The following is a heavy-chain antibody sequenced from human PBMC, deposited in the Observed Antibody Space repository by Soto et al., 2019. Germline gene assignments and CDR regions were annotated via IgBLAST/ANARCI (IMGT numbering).Heavy chain of an antibody. D-gene: IGHD3-22*01. Sequence: SETLSLTCAVYGGSFSGYYWNWIRQPPGKGLEWIGEINHSGSTNYNPSLKSRVTISVDTSKNQFSLKLSSVTAADTAVYYCARVRYYYDSSGYYYYYYGMDVWGQGTTVTVSS. CDR2: INHSGST. CDR3: ARVRYYYDSSGYYYYYYGMDV. V-gene: IGHV4-34*01. J-gene: IGHJ6*02. CDR1: GGSFSGYY.